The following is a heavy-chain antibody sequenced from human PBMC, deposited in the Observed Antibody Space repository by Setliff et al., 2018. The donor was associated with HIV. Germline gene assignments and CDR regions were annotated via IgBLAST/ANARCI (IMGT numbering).Heavy chain of an antibody. CDR3: ASPYSGSYYPPEHLPHYGMDV. Sequence: GGSLRLSCAASGFPFSSYEMNWVRQAPGKGLEWVSYISSSSYIYYADSVKGRFTISRDNAKNSLYLQMNSLRAEDTAVYYCASPYSGSYYPPEHLPHYGMDVWAKGPRSPSP. CDR2: ISSSSYI. CDR1: GFPFSSYE. J-gene: IGHJ6*02. D-gene: IGHD1-26*01. V-gene: IGHV3-21*05.